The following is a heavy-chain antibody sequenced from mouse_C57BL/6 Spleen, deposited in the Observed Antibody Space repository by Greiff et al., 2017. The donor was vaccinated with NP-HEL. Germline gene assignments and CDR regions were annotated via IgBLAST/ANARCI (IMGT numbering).Heavy chain of an antibody. D-gene: IGHD2-10*02. CDR1: GFTFSSYA. J-gene: IGHJ4*01. CDR3: AREGYGNSAMDY. CDR2: ISDGGSYT. V-gene: IGHV5-4*01. Sequence: EVQGVGSGGGLVKPGGSLKLSCAASGFTFSSYAMSWVRQTPEKRLEWVATISDGGSYTYYPDNVKGRFTISRDNAKNNLDLQMSHLKSEDTAMDYCAREGYGNSAMDYWGQGTSVTVSS.